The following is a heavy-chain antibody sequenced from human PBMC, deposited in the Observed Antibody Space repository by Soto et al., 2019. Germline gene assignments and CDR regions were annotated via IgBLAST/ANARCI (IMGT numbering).Heavy chain of an antibody. J-gene: IGHJ4*02. V-gene: IGHV1-69*01. Sequence: QVQLVQSGAEVKKPGSSVRVSCKASGGTFSSYAISWVRQAPGQGLEWMGGIIPIFGTANYAQKFQGRVTITADESTSTAYMELISLRSEDTAVNYCARGSVIFGVVQLPDYWGQGTLVTVSS. D-gene: IGHD3-3*01. CDR3: ARGSVIFGVVQLPDY. CDR1: GGTFSSYA. CDR2: IIPIFGTA.